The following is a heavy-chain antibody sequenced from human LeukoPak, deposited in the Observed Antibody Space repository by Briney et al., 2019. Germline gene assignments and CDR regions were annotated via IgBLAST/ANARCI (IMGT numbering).Heavy chain of an antibody. V-gene: IGHV5-51*01. J-gene: IGHJ6*03. D-gene: IGHD4/OR15-4a*01. Sequence: GESLQISCKGSGSSFTTYWIGWVRQMPGKGLEWMGIIYPGDSDTRYSPSFQGQVTISADRSISTAYLQWSSLKASDTAMYYCARGFYGGYYYYYYMDVWGKGTTVTVSS. CDR1: GSSFTTYW. CDR2: IYPGDSDT. CDR3: ARGFYGGYYYYYYMDV.